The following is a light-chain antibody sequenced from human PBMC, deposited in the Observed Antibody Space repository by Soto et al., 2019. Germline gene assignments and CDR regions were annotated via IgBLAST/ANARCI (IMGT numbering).Light chain of an antibody. V-gene: IGKV3-15*01. CDR1: QSVSSN. J-gene: IGKJ1*01. Sequence: EIVMTQSPATLSVSPGERATLSCRASQSVSSNLAWYQQKPGQAPRLIIYGASTRATGIPARFSGSGSGTEFTLTISSLQSEDFAVYYCHQYNNWPQWTFGQGTKVEIK. CDR2: GAS. CDR3: HQYNNWPQWT.